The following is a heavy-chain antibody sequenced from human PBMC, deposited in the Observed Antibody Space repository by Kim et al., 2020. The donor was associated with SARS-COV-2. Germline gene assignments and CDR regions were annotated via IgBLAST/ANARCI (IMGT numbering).Heavy chain of an antibody. D-gene: IGHD5-18*01. J-gene: IGHJ4*02. CDR3: ARGGGYSYDY. CDR2: GRT. V-gene: IGHV4-61*02. Sequence: GRTHSNPALKGRVTKSVDTSKIQFSLRLRSVTAADTAVYYCARGGGYSYDYWGQGTLVTVSS.